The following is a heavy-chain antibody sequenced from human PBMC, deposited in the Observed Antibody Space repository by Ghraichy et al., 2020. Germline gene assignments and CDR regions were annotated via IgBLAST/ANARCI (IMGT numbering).Heavy chain of an antibody. CDR3: ARENGSGSYYNAFDY. J-gene: IGHJ4*02. D-gene: IGHD3-10*01. V-gene: IGHV1-69*04. CDR1: GGTFSSYA. Sequence: SVKVSCKASGGTFSSYAISWVRQAPGQGLEWIGRIIPILGIANYAQKFQGRVTITADKSTSTAYMELSSLRSEDTAVYYCARENGSGSYYNAFDYWGQGTLVTVSS. CDR2: IIPILGIA.